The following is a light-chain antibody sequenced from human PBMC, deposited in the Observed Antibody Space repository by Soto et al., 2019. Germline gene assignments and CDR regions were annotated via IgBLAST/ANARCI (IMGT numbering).Light chain of an antibody. V-gene: IGLV2-14*03. Sequence: QSALTQPASVSGSPGQSITISCTGTSSDVGGYNFVSWYQQHPGKAPKLMLYNIYYRPSGISHRFSGSRSGNTASLTVSGLQAEAAAHYYCNSYTSSSTLVFGGGTKLTVL. CDR1: SSDVGGYNF. CDR2: NIY. J-gene: IGLJ2*01. CDR3: NSYTSSSTLV.